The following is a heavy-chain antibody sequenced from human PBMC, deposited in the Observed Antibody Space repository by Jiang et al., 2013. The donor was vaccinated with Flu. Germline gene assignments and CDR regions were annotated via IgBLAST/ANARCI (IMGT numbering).Heavy chain of an antibody. V-gene: IGHV1-3*01. CDR3: AREGHITMVRGVTRPLLNY. J-gene: IGHJ4*02. Sequence: SGAEVKKPGASVKVSCKASGYTFTSYAMHWVRQAPGQRLEWMGWINAGNGNTKYSQKFQGRVTITRDTSATTAYMELSSLRSEDTAVYYCAREGHITMVRGVTRPLLNYWGQGTLVTVSS. CDR2: INAGNGNT. D-gene: IGHD3-10*01. CDR1: GYTFTSYA.